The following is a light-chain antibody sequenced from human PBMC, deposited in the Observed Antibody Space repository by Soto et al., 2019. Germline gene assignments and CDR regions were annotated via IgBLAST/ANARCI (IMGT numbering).Light chain of an antibody. J-gene: IGKJ5*01. CDR1: QSVSSH. V-gene: IGKV3-11*01. Sequence: EIVMTQSPATLSVSPGERATLSCRSSQSVSSHLAWYQQKPGQATRLLIYGASTRATGIPARFSGSGSGTDFTLTISSLEPEDFAVYYCQQRSNWPPFTFGQGTRLEIK. CDR3: QQRSNWPPFT. CDR2: GAS.